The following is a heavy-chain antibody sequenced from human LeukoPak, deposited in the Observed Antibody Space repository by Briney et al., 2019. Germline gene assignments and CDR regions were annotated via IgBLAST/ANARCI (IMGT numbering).Heavy chain of an antibody. CDR1: EFTVNNYA. D-gene: IGHD2-2*02. CDR2: ISGRGDTT. Sequence: SLRLSCVASEFTVNNYAVSWSRQAPGKGLEWVSTISGRGDTTYCADSVKGRFTISRDNSNNSVFLQMNSLRVDDAAVYYCAKALRAPHRPVYTYYYMDVWGKGTTVIVSS. J-gene: IGHJ6*03. CDR3: AKALRAPHRPVYTYYYMDV. V-gene: IGHV3-23*01.